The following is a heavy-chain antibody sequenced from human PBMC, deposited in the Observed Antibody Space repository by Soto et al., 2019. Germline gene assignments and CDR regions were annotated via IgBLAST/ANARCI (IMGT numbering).Heavy chain of an antibody. J-gene: IGHJ5*02. CDR2: ASHSGTT. Sequence: QVLLQESGPGLVKPSGTLSLTCTLSGGSTKFYYWSWIRQSPGKGLEWIVYASHSGTTTDNPSLKGRFTISVETSKNQCSREWKSITAADAAVYYCARMNGDYGWVDPWGKGTLVTVSS. D-gene: IGHD4-17*01. V-gene: IGHV4-59*01. CDR1: GGSTKFYY. CDR3: ARMNGDYGWVDP.